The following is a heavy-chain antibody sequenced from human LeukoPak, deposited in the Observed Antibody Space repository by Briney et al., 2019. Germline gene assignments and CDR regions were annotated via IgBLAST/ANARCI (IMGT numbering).Heavy chain of an antibody. Sequence: GRSLRLSCAASGFTFNNYGMHWVRQAPGKGLEWVAVIWFDGSNRFYGDSVKGRFTISRDNSNNTLYLQMNGLRAEDTAVYYCAREGYNYGLSYSYHFDYWGQGVLVTVSA. J-gene: IGHJ4*02. CDR1: GFTFNNYG. D-gene: IGHD5-18*01. CDR2: IWFDGSNR. CDR3: AREGYNYGLSYSYHFDY. V-gene: IGHV3-33*01.